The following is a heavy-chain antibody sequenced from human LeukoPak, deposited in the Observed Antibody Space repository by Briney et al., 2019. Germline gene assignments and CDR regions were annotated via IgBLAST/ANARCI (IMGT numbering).Heavy chain of an antibody. D-gene: IGHD2-15*01. V-gene: IGHV4-34*01. CDR2: INHSGST. CDR1: GFTFDDYG. Sequence: PGGSLRLSCAASGFTFDDYGMSWLRQPPGKGLEWIGEINHSGSTNYNPSLKSRVTISVDTSKNQFSLKLSSVTAADTAVYYCARGSEVQISGFDYWGQGTLVTVSS. J-gene: IGHJ4*02. CDR3: ARGSEVQISGFDY.